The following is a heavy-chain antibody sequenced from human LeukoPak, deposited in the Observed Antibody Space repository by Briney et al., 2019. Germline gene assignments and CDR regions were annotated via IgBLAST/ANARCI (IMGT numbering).Heavy chain of an antibody. CDR3: AKDDDDSRGGYYYGMDV. Sequence: GGSLRLSCAASGFTFSRYAMSWVRQAPGKGLEWVSTISGSAGSTYYADSVKGRFTISRDNSKNTLYLQMNSLRAEDTAVYYCAKDDDDSRGGYYYGMDVWGQGTTVTVSS. V-gene: IGHV3-23*01. J-gene: IGHJ6*02. D-gene: IGHD3-22*01. CDR1: GFTFSRYA. CDR2: ISGSAGST.